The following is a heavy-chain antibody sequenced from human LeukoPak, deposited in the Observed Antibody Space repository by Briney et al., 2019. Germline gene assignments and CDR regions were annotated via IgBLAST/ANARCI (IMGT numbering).Heavy chain of an antibody. V-gene: IGHV3-21*01. CDR1: GFTFSSYS. Sequence: GGSLRLSCAASGFTFSSYSMNWVRQAPGKGLEWVSSISSSSSYIYYADSVKGRFTISRDNAKNSLYLQMNSLRAEDTAVYYCASDINVCSGGSCLPSYDAFDIWGQGTMVTVSS. J-gene: IGHJ3*02. D-gene: IGHD2-15*01. CDR3: ASDINVCSGGSCLPSYDAFDI. CDR2: ISSSSSYI.